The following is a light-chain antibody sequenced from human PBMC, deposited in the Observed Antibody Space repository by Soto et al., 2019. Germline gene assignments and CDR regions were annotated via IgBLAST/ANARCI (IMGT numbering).Light chain of an antibody. V-gene: IGLV3-25*02. CDR3: HSAHRSGVYPV. Sequence: SYELTQSPSVSVSPGQTARLTCSGDALTKQYAHWYQQRPGQAPVLVIYKDTERPSGIPERFSGSTSGTTVTLTISGVQAEDEADYYCHSAHRSGVYPVFGAGTKLTVL. J-gene: IGLJ2*01. CDR1: ALTKQY. CDR2: KDT.